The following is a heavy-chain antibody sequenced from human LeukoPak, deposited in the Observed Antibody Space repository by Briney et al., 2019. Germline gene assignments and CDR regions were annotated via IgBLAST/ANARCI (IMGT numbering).Heavy chain of an antibody. CDR1: GFTFSSYS. CDR2: ISSSSSYI. J-gene: IGHJ4*02. Sequence: PAGSLRLSCVASGFTFSSYSMSWVRQAPGEGLEWVSPISSSSSYIYYADSVQSRFTISRDNAKNSLYLQMNSLRAEDTAVYYCEALKGGSWTFDYWGQGALVTVSS. D-gene: IGHD6-13*01. V-gene: IGHV3-21*01. CDR3: EALKGGSWTFDY.